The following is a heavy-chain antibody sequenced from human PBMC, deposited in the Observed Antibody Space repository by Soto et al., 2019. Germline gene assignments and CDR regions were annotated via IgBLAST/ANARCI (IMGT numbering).Heavy chain of an antibody. CDR1: GFTFSDYY. J-gene: IGHJ4*02. V-gene: IGHV3-72*01. Sequence: EVQLVESGGGLVQPEGSLRLSCAASGFTFSDYYMDWVRQAPGKGLEWVGRVRNKVNSYTTEYAASVKGRFTVSRDDSRNTLYLQMNSLKTGDTAMYYCRRAGILTTPYYTDYWGLGTLVTVSS. CDR3: RRAGILTTPYYTDY. D-gene: IGHD2-21*01. CDR2: VRNKVNSYTT.